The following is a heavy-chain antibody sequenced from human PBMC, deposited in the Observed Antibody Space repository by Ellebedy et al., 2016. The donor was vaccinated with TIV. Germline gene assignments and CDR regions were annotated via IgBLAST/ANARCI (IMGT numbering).Heavy chain of an antibody. CDR3: AGRGTAGTGFTY. J-gene: IGHJ4*02. CDR1: GDSVSSNSAA. V-gene: IGHV6-1*01. D-gene: IGHD3/OR15-3a*01. CDR2: TYYRSTWNT. Sequence: SQTLSLTCGISGDSVSSNSAAWNWIRQSPSRGLEWLGRTYYRSTWNTDYAISVNSRITITADTSKNHISPQLNSVTPEDTAMYYCAGRGTAGTGFTYWGQGTLVTVSS.